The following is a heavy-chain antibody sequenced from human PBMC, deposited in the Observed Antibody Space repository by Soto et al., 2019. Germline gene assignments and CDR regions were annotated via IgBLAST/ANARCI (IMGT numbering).Heavy chain of an antibody. CDR2: ISSSSSYI. V-gene: IGHV3-21*01. D-gene: IGHD3-10*01. CDR1: GFTFGSYS. J-gene: IGHJ4*02. CDR3: ARDMDYFGY. Sequence: EVQLVESGGGLVKPGGSLRLSCAAFGFTFGSYSMNWVRQAPGKGLEWVSSISSSSSYIYYADSLKGRFTISRDNAKNSLYLQMNSLRAEDTAVYYCARDMDYFGYWGQGTLVTVSS.